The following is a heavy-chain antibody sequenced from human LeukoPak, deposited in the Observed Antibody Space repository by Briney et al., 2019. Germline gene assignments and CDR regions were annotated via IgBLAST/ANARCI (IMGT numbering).Heavy chain of an antibody. CDR1: GFTFGSYG. D-gene: IGHD3-10*01. CDR3: ARDLGRYYYGSGSSEN. J-gene: IGHJ4*02. Sequence: GGSLRLSCAASGFTFGSYGMHWVRQAPGKGLEWVSTLSVSGGSTYYADFVKGRFTISRDNAKNSLYLQMNSLRAEDTAVYYCARDLGRYYYGSGSSENWGQGTLVTVSS. V-gene: IGHV3-21*01. CDR2: LSVSGGST.